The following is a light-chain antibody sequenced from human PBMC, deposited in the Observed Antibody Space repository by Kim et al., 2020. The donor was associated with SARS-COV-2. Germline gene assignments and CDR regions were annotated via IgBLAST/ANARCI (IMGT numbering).Light chain of an antibody. CDR2: YNN. Sequence: SYELTQPPSVSVAPGKTASISCGGYNIGRKTVQWHQQKAGQAPVLVIYYNNDRPSGIPDRFSGSNSGDTATLTISWVEAGDEADYYCQVWDGNSDHWVFGGGTQLTVL. CDR3: QVWDGNSDHWV. V-gene: IGLV3-21*04. J-gene: IGLJ3*02. CDR1: NIGRKT.